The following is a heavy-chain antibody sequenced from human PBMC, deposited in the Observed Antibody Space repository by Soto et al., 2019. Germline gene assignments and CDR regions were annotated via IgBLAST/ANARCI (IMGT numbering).Heavy chain of an antibody. CDR1: GFTFSSYG. D-gene: IGHD3-10*01. CDR2: ISYDGSNK. V-gene: IGHV3-30*18. J-gene: IGHJ4*02. Sequence: GGSLRLSCAASGFTFSSYGMHWVRQAPGKGLEWVAVISYDGSNKYYADSVKGRFTISRDNSKNTLYLQMNSLRAEDTAVYYCAKDPYGSGSSKFDYWGQGTLVTVSS. CDR3: AKDPYGSGSSKFDY.